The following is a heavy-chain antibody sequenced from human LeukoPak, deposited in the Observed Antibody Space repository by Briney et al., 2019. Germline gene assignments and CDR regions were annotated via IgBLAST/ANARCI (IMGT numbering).Heavy chain of an antibody. CDR2: IPYDGSNK. CDR3: ARDYYDSSGYDY. J-gene: IGHJ4*02. CDR1: GFTFSSYA. D-gene: IGHD3-22*01. V-gene: IGHV3-30*04. Sequence: PGGSLRLSCAASGFTFSSYAMHWVRQAPGKGLEWVALIPYDGSNKYYADSVKGRFTISRDNAKNSLYLQMNSLRAEDTAVYYCARDYYDSSGYDYWGQGTLVTVSS.